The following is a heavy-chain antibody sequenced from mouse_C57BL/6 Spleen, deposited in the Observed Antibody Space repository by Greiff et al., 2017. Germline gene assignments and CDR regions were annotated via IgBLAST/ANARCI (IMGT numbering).Heavy chain of an antibody. D-gene: IGHD4-1*02. Sequence: EVHLVASGGGLVKPGGSLKLSCAASGFTFSDYGMHWVRQAPEKGLEWVAYISSGSSTIYYADTVKGRFTISRDNAKNTLFLQMTSLRSEDTAMYYCARGPTGRYAMDYWGQGTSVTVSS. CDR1: GFTFSDYG. CDR2: ISSGSSTI. CDR3: ARGPTGRYAMDY. J-gene: IGHJ4*01. V-gene: IGHV5-17*01.